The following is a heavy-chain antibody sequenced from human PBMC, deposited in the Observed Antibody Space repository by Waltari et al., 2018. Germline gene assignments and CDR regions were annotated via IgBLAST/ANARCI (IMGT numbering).Heavy chain of an antibody. Sequence: EVQLLQSGAEIKKPGESLKISCKVSGYTFTNYWIGWVRQLPGKGMEWLGILYPSDVNNRYSPSFEGQVTISVDKSINTVYLNWASLEASDTAIYYCARRRSVTGAPFDSWGQGTLVTVSS. V-gene: IGHV5-51*01. D-gene: IGHD1-26*01. CDR1: GYTFTNYW. CDR2: LYPSDVNN. J-gene: IGHJ4*01. CDR3: ARRRSVTGAPFDS.